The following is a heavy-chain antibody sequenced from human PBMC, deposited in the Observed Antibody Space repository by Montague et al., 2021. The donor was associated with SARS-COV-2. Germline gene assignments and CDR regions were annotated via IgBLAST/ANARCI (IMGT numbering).Heavy chain of an antibody. Sequence: SETLSLTCTVSGASMSGSYWGWVRQPPGKGPEWIGNIYSSGSTHYNPSLKSRVTISVDTSKSQSSLRLTSVTAADTAVYYCVREGRSSAYAMDYWGRGTLVTVSS. V-gene: IGHV4-59*01. D-gene: IGHD3-22*01. CDR1: GASMSGSY. CDR2: IYSSGST. CDR3: VREGRSSAYAMDY. J-gene: IGHJ4*02.